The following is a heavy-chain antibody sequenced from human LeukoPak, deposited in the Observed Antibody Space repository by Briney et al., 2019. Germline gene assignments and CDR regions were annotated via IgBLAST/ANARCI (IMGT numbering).Heavy chain of an antibody. CDR3: ARDSDYSKRLNY. CDR1: GYTFTGYY. Sequence: ASVKVSCKASGYTFTGYYVHWVRQAPGQGLAWMGWINPNSGGTNYAQKFQGRVTMTRDTSISTAYMELSRLTSDDTAVYYCARDSDYSKRLNYWGQGTLVTVSS. D-gene: IGHD4-11*01. CDR2: INPNSGGT. V-gene: IGHV1-2*02. J-gene: IGHJ4*02.